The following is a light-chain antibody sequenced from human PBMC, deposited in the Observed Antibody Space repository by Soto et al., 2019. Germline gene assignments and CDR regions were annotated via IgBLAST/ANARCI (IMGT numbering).Light chain of an antibody. CDR2: GAS. CDR3: QQYKYWPLT. CDR1: QSVYGS. J-gene: IGKJ4*01. Sequence: EVVMTQSPVTLPVSPGERATLSCRASQSVYGSLAWYQQKPGQAPRLLIHGASNRATDIPARFSGSGSGTEFSLTINGLQSDDFAVYYCQQYKYWPLTFGGGTKVEIK. V-gene: IGKV3-15*01.